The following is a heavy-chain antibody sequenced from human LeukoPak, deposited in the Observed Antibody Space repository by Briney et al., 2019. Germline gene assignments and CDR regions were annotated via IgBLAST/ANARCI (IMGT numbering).Heavy chain of an antibody. CDR3: ARSYGTIVFDY. CDR1: GFTFSTYA. D-gene: IGHD1-14*01. CDR2: ISYDGSHK. Sequence: GTSLRLSCAASGFTFSTYAMHWVRQAPGKGLEWVAVISYDGSHKYYADSVKGRFTISRDNAKNTLYLQMNSLRAEDTAVYYCARSYGTIVFDYWGQGILVTVSS. J-gene: IGHJ4*02. V-gene: IGHV3-30-3*01.